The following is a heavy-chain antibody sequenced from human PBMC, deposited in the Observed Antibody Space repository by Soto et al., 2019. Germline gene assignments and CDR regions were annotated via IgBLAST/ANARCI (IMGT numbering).Heavy chain of an antibody. CDR2: IKSRISGETT. CDR3: TTDARHFYGSGGYLWDN. CDR1: GFSFSSAW. Sequence: EVQLVESGGDLVKPGGSLRLSCAASGFSFSSAWMNWVRQAPGKGLEWVGRIKSRISGETTDYTAPVKGRFTISRDDSKNTLYLQMNSLKTEDTALYYCTTDARHFYGSGGYLWDNWGQGTLVTVSS. D-gene: IGHD3-10*01. J-gene: IGHJ4*02. V-gene: IGHV3-15*07.